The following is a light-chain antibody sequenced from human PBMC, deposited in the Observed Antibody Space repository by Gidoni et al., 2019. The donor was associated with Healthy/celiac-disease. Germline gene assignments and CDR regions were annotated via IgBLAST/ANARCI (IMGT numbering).Light chain of an antibody. J-gene: IGKJ1*01. CDR1: QSVSSSY. Sequence: EIVLTQSPGTLSLSPGERATLSCRASQSVSSSYLAWYQQKPGQAPRLLIYGASIRATVIPDRFSGSGSGTDFTLTSSRLEPEYFAVYYCQQYGSSPRTFGQGTKVEIK. V-gene: IGKV3-20*01. CDR2: GAS. CDR3: QQYGSSPRT.